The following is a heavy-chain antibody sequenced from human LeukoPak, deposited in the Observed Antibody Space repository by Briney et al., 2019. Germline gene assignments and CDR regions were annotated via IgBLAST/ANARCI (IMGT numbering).Heavy chain of an antibody. V-gene: IGHV6-1*01. J-gene: IGHJ5*02. CDR3: ARDLSAGAIVGATRGYNWFDP. CDR2: TYYRSKWYN. Sequence: SQTLSLTCAISGDSVSSNSAAWNWIRQSPSRGLEWLGRTYYRSKWYNDYAVSVKSRITINPDTSKNQFSLQLNSVTPEDTAVYYCARDLSAGAIVGATRGYNWFDPWGQGTLVTVSS. D-gene: IGHD1-26*01. CDR1: GDSVSSNSAA.